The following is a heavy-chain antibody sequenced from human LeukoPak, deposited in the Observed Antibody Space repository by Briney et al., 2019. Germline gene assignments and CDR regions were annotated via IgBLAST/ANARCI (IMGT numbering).Heavy chain of an antibody. CDR2: ISTDGKST. CDR3: VRDYQFIQEV. J-gene: IGHJ6*02. D-gene: IGHD2-2*01. CDR1: GFTFSNYW. V-gene: IGHV3-74*01. Sequence: GGSLRLSCVASGFTFSNYWMLWVRRAPGKGLMWVSLISTDGKSTRYAESVKGRFTISRDNAKNALYLQMDILRVEDTALYFCVRDYQFIQEVWGQGTTVTVSS.